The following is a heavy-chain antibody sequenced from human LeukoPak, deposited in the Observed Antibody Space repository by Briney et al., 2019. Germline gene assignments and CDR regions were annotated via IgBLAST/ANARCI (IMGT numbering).Heavy chain of an antibody. CDR2: IVVASGDT. CDR1: GFTFTNSS. CDR3: AVGGVFNWNWWAFDI. V-gene: IGHV1-58*01. D-gene: IGHD1-1*01. Sequence: SVKVSCKASGFTFTNSSVQWVRQARGQRLEWIGWIVVASGDTNYAQEFQRRVTITRDMSTSTAYMELSSLRSEDTAVYYCAVGGVFNWNWWAFDIWGQGTMVTVSS. J-gene: IGHJ3*02.